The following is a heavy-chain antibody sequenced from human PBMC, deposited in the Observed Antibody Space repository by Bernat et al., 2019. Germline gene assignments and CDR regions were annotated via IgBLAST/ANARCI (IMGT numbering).Heavy chain of an antibody. CDR3: AREVRPTLGAGKWIYGMDV. J-gene: IGHJ6*02. Sequence: QVQLVQSGAEVKKPGASVKVSCKASGHTFTSYGISWVRQAPGQGLEWMGWISAYNGNTNYAQKLQGRVTMTTDTSTSTAYMELRSLRSDDTAVYYCAREVRPTLGAGKWIYGMDVWGQGTTVTVSS. V-gene: IGHV1-18*01. CDR2: ISAYNGNT. CDR1: GHTFTSYG. D-gene: IGHD6-19*01.